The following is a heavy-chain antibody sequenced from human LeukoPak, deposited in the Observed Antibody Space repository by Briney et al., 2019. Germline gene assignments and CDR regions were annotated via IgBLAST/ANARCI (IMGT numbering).Heavy chain of an antibody. V-gene: IGHV4-61*05. J-gene: IGHJ6*02. Sequence: PSETLSLTCTVSGGSISSSSYYWGWIRQPPGKGLEWIGYVYYSGRTNYNPSLKSRVTISVDTSKNQFSLKLSSVTAADTAVYYCARTFSESYYYYGMDVWGQGTTVTVSS. CDR2: VYYSGRT. D-gene: IGHD1-26*01. CDR1: GGSISSSSYY. CDR3: ARTFSESYYYYGMDV.